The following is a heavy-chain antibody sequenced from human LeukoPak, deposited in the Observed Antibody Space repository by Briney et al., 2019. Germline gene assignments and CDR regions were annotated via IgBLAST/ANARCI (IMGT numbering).Heavy chain of an antibody. Sequence: TGGSLRLSCAASGFTFSSYGMHWVRQAPGKGLEWVAFIRYDGSNKYYADSVKGRFTISRDNSKNTLYLQMNSLRAEDTAVYYCAKVPQYYYGSGSYYDYYFDYWGQGTLVTVSS. D-gene: IGHD3-10*01. J-gene: IGHJ4*02. V-gene: IGHV3-30*02. CDR2: IRYDGSNK. CDR1: GFTFSSYG. CDR3: AKVPQYYYGSGSYYDYYFDY.